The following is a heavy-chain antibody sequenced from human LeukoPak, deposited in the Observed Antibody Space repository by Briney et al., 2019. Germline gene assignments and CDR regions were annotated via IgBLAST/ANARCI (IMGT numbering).Heavy chain of an antibody. V-gene: IGHV4-34*01. CDR2: INHSGST. D-gene: IGHD3-10*01. J-gene: IGHJ4*02. CDR1: GGSISSYY. Sequence: SETLSLTCTVSGGSISSYYWSWIRQPPGKGLEWIGEINHSGSTNYNPSLKSRVTISVDTSKNQFSLKLSSVTAADTAVYYCAKTAHYGSGSSGLYYFDYWGQGTLVTVSS. CDR3: AKTAHYGSGSSGLYYFDY.